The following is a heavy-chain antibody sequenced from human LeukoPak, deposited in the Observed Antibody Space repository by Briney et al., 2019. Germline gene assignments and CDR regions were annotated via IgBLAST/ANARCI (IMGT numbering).Heavy chain of an antibody. Sequence: GGALRLSCGASGFTFSSSAMSWVRQAPGKGLEWVSSISNNGGYTYYADSVQGRFTISRDNSKSTLCLQMNSLRAEDTAVYYCAKQLGYCSDGSCYFPYWGQGTLVTVSS. D-gene: IGHD2-15*01. J-gene: IGHJ4*02. CDR3: AKQLGYCSDGSCYFPY. CDR2: ISNNGGYT. CDR1: GFTFSSSA. V-gene: IGHV3-23*01.